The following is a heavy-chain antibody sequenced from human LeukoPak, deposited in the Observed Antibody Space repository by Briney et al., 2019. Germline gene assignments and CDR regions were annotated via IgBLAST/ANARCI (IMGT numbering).Heavy chain of an antibody. CDR1: GGTFSSYA. Sequence: SVKVSCKASGGTFSSYAISWVRQAPGQGLEWMGGIIPFFGTANYAQKFQGRVTITADESTSTAYMELSSLRSEDTAVYYCARYRPRYYYDSSGYYYDYWGQGTLVTVSS. CDR3: ARYRPRYYYDSSGYYYDY. CDR2: IIPFFGTA. D-gene: IGHD3-22*01. V-gene: IGHV1-69*13. J-gene: IGHJ4*02.